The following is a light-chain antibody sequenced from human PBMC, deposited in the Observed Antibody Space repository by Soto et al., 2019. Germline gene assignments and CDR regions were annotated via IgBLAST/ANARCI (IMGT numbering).Light chain of an antibody. V-gene: IGKV3-20*01. CDR2: DAS. Sequence: EIVLTQSPGTLSLSPGERATLSCRASQSVSNNYLAWYQHKPGQAPRLLIYDASSRATGIPDRFSGSGSGTDFTLTIGRLEPEDFAVYYCQHYGTLHRTFGQGTK. CDR1: QSVSNNY. CDR3: QHYGTLHRT. J-gene: IGKJ1*01.